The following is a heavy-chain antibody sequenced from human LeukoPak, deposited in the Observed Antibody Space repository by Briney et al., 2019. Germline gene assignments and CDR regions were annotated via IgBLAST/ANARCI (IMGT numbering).Heavy chain of an antibody. CDR3: ARVAVAALGYFDY. J-gene: IGHJ4*02. V-gene: IGHV1-2*04. Sequence: GASVKVSCKASGYTFTGHYMHWVRQAPGQGLEWMGWINPNSGGTNYAQKFQGWVTMTRDTSISTAYMELSRLRSDDTAVYYCARVAVAALGYFDYWGQGTLVTVSS. CDR2: INPNSGGT. CDR1: GYTFTGHY. D-gene: IGHD6-19*01.